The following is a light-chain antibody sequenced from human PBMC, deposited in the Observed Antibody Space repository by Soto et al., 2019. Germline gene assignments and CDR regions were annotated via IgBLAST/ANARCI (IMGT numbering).Light chain of an antibody. CDR2: GNS. V-gene: IGLV1-40*01. CDR1: SSNIGAGYD. Sequence: QSVLTQPPSVSGAPGQRVTISCTGSSSNIGAGYDVHWYQQLPGTAPKLLIYGNSNRPSGVPDRFSGSKSGTSASLAITGLQAEDEAEYYCQSYASSLSGPGVFGGGTKVTVL. J-gene: IGLJ3*02. CDR3: QSYASSLSGPGV.